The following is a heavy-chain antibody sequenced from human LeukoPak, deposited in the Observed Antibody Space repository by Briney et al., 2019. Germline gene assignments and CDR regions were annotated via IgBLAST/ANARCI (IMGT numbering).Heavy chain of an antibody. V-gene: IGHV1-69*13. D-gene: IGHD2-2*02. CDR1: GGTFSSYA. CDR3: ALLIVPAAISGLSSADY. J-gene: IGHJ4*02. Sequence: SVKVSCKASGGTFSSYAISWVRQAPGQGLEWMGGVIPIFGTANYAQKFQGRVTITADESTSTAYMELSSLRSEDTAVYYCALLIVPAAISGLSSADYWGQGTLVTVSS. CDR2: VIPIFGTA.